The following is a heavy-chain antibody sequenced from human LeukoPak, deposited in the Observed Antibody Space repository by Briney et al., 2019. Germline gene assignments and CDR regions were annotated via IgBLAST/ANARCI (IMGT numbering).Heavy chain of an antibody. CDR3: ARAGPGYYPSTIDY. Sequence: ASVKVSCKASGYTFTSYGISWVRQAPGQGLEWMGWISAYNGKTNYAQKLQGRVTMTTDTSTSTAYMELRSLRSDDTAVYYCARAGPGYYPSTIDYWGQGTLVTVSS. V-gene: IGHV1-18*01. CDR1: GYTFTSYG. J-gene: IGHJ4*02. D-gene: IGHD3-22*01. CDR2: ISAYNGKT.